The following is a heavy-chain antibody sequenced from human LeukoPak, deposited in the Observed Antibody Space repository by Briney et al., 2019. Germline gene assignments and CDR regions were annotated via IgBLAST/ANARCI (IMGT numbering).Heavy chain of an antibody. CDR2: INPSGGST. D-gene: IGHD1-1*01. Sequence: ASVKVSCKASGYTFTSYYMHWVRQAPGQGLEWMGIINPSGGSTSYAQKFQGRVTMTRDMSTSTVYMELSSLRSEDTAVYYCARTIGTTRDAFDIWGQGTMATVSS. CDR1: GYTFTSYY. CDR3: ARTIGTTRDAFDI. J-gene: IGHJ3*02. V-gene: IGHV1-46*01.